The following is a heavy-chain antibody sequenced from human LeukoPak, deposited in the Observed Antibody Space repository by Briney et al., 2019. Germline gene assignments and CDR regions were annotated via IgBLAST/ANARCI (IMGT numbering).Heavy chain of an antibody. CDR2: IDSSSRTT. D-gene: IGHD3-16*01. Sequence: GGSLRLSCAASGFTFSTYSMNWVRQAPGKGLEWVSLIDSSSRTTFYADSVKGRFTISRDNAKNSLFLQMNSLRAEDTAVYYCARRVPSQVITDYFDYWGQGTLVTVSS. J-gene: IGHJ4*02. CDR3: ARRVPSQVITDYFDY. CDR1: GFTFSTYS. V-gene: IGHV3-48*04.